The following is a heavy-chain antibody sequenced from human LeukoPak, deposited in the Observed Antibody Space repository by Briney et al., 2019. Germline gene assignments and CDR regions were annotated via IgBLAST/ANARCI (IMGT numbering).Heavy chain of an antibody. V-gene: IGHV4-61*02. J-gene: IGHJ4*02. CDR3: ARDVLAAPGTFDY. D-gene: IGHD6-13*01. CDR2: IYPSGST. CDR1: GDSISSGSFY. Sequence: PSETLSLTCSVSGDSISSGSFYWSWIRQPAGRGLEWIGRIYPSGSTNYNPSLKSRVTISLDTSKNQFSLKLSSVTAADTAVYYCARDVLAAPGTFDYWGQGALVTVSS.